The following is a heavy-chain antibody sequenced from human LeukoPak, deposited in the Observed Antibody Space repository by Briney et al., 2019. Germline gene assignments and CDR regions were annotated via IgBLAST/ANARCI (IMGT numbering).Heavy chain of an antibody. V-gene: IGHV4-34*01. Sequence: SETLSLTCAVYGGSFSGYYWSWIRQPAGKGLEWIGEINHSGSTNYNPSLKSRVTISVDTSKNQFSLKLSSVTAADTAVSYCARGHPPGYWGQGTLVTVSS. J-gene: IGHJ4*02. CDR3: ARGHPPGY. CDR2: INHSGST. CDR1: GGSFSGYY.